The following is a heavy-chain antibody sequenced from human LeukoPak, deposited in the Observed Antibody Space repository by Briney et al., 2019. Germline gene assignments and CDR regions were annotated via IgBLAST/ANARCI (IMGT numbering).Heavy chain of an antibody. V-gene: IGHV4-59*01. CDR2: IYYSGST. CDR1: GGSFSGYY. J-gene: IGHJ4*02. Sequence: SETLSLTCAVYGGSFSGYYWSWIRQPPGKGLEWIGYIYYSGSTNYNPSLKSRVTISVDTSKNQFSLKLSSVTAADTAVYYCARGIRSRPFDYWGQGTLVTVSS. CDR3: ARGIRSRPFDY.